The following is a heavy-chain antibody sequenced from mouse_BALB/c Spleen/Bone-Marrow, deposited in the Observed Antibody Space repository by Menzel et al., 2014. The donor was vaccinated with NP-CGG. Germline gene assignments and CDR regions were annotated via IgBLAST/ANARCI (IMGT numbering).Heavy chain of an antibody. CDR3: ARGYGNSAWFAY. V-gene: IGHV1S41*01. Sequence: DLVKPGASVKLSCKASGYTFTSYWINWIKQRPGQGLEWIGRIAPGSGSTYYNEMFKGKATLTVDTSCSTAYIQLSSLSSEDSAVYFCARGYGNSAWFAYWGQGTLVTVSA. J-gene: IGHJ3*01. CDR2: IAPGSGST. D-gene: IGHD2-10*02. CDR1: GYTFTSYW.